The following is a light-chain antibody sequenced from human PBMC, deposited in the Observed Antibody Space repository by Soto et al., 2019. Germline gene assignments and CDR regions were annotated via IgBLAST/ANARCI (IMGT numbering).Light chain of an antibody. CDR2: DTR. Sequence: QAVVTQEPSLTVSPGGTVTLTCGSSTGAVTSGQYPYWFQQKPGQAPRTLIYDTRNKHSWTPARFSGSLLGGKAALTLSGAQPEDEAVYYCLVYPSGVLVFGGGTQLTVL. V-gene: IGLV7-46*01. J-gene: IGLJ2*01. CDR1: TGAVTSGQY. CDR3: LVYPSGVLV.